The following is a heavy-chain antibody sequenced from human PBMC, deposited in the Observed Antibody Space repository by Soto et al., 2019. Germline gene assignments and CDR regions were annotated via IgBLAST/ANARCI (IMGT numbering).Heavy chain of an antibody. Sequence: GGSLRLYRAACGFTFSSCAMSWVRQAPGKGLEWVSAISGSGGSTYYADSVKGRFTISRDNSKNTLYLQMNSLRAEDTAVYYCAKLAVAYDAFDIWGQGTMVTVSS. J-gene: IGHJ3*02. CDR3: AKLAVAYDAFDI. V-gene: IGHV3-23*01. CDR2: ISGSGGST. D-gene: IGHD6-19*01. CDR1: GFTFSSCA.